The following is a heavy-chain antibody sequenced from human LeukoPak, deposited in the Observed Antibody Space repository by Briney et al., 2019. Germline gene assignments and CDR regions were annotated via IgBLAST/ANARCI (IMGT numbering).Heavy chain of an antibody. V-gene: IGHV4-31*03. Sequence: SETLSLTCTVSGGSISSGGYCWSWIRQHPGKGLEWIGYIYYSGSTYYNPSLKSRVTISVDTSKNQFSLKLSSVTAADTAVYYCARDRAYYDSSGYYYSPDYYGMDVWGQGTTVTVSS. CDR1: GGSISSGGYC. D-gene: IGHD3-22*01. CDR2: IYYSGST. J-gene: IGHJ6*02. CDR3: ARDRAYYDSSGYYYSPDYYGMDV.